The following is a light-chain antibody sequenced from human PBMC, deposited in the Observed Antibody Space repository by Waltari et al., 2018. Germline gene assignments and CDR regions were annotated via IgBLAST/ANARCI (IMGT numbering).Light chain of an antibody. CDR2: GNT. J-gene: IGLJ3*02. CDR3: QSYDSSLSGWV. Sequence: QSVLTQPPSVSGAPGQRVTISCPGSSSNIRAAYDVPWYQQLPGTAPKPLFSGNTNRPSGVPDRFSGSKSGTSASLAITGLQAEDEADYYCQSYDSSLSGWVFGGGTKLTVL. CDR1: SSNIRAAYD. V-gene: IGLV1-40*01.